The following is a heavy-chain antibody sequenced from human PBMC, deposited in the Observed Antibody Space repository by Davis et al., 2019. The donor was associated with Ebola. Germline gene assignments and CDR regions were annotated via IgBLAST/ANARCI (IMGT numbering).Heavy chain of an antibody. J-gene: IGHJ3*02. Sequence: AASVKVSCKASGYTFTTYGINWVRQATGQGLEWMGWVNPNSGNTGYAQKFQGRVTMTRNTSISTAYMELSSLRSEDTAVYYCARGGVWWDAFDIWGQGTMVTVSS. CDR3: ARGGVWWDAFDI. CDR1: GYTFTTYG. V-gene: IGHV1-8*01. CDR2: VNPNSGNT. D-gene: IGHD2-15*01.